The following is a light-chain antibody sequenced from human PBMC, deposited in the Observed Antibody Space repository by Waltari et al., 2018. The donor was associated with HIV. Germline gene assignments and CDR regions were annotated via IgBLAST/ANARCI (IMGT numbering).Light chain of an antibody. CDR2: GAS. J-gene: IGKJ1*01. CDR1: QSVSNNY. CDR3: HQYGGSPKT. V-gene: IGKV3-20*01. Sequence: EIVLTQSPGTLSLSPGETAALSCRASQSVSNNYLACYQQNPGQAPRLFIYGASSRATGIPDRFSGSGSGTDFTLTISRLEPEDVAVYYCHQYGGSPKTFGQGTKVEI.